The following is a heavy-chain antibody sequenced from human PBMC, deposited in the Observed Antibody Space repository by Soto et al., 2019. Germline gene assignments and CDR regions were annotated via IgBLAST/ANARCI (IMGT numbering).Heavy chain of an antibody. J-gene: IGHJ6*02. V-gene: IGHV5-51*01. CDR2: NYPGDSDT. CDR3: ARQKNGMSYYYGMDV. D-gene: IGHD2-8*01. Sequence: EVQLVQSGAEVKKPGESLKISCKGSGYSFTSYWIGWVRQMPGKGLEWMGINYPGDSDTRYSPSFQGQVTISADKSISTAYLQWSSLKASDTAMYYCARQKNGMSYYYGMDVWGQGTTVTVSS. CDR1: GYSFTSYW.